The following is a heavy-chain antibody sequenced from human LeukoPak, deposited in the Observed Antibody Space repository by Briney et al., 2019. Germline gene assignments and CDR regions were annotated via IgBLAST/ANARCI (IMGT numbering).Heavy chain of an antibody. CDR2: ISSSGSTI. J-gene: IGHJ4*02. Sequence: GGSLRLSCAASGFTFSSYEMNWVRQAPGKGLEWVSYISSSGSTIYYADSVKGRFTISRDNAKNSLYLQMNSLRAEYTAVYYCARDWDWGSFDYWGQGTLVTVSS. V-gene: IGHV3-48*03. D-gene: IGHD3/OR15-3a*01. CDR1: GFTFSSYE. CDR3: ARDWDWGSFDY.